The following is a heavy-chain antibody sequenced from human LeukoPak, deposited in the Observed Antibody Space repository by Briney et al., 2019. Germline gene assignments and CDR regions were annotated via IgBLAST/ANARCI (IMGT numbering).Heavy chain of an antibody. CDR3: ATINWNDGPFDY. D-gene: IGHD1-20*01. Sequence: ASVKVSCKVSGYTLTELSMHWVRQAPGKGLEWMGGFDPEDGETIYAQKFRGRVTMTEDTSTDTAYMELSSLRSEDTAVYYCATINWNDGPFDYWGQGTLVTVSS. CDR1: GYTLTELS. J-gene: IGHJ4*02. V-gene: IGHV1-24*01. CDR2: FDPEDGET.